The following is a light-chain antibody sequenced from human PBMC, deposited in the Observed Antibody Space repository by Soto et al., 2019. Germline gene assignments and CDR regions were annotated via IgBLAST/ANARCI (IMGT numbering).Light chain of an antibody. V-gene: IGKV3-11*01. CDR3: QQRSNWPPIT. J-gene: IGKJ5*01. CDR1: QSVSSY. CDR2: DAS. Sequence: EIVLTQSPATLSLSPWERATLSCWASQSVSSYLAWYQQKPGQAPRLLIYDASNRATGIPARFSGSGSGTDITLTISSLEPEDFAVYYCQQRSNWPPITFGQGTRLEIK.